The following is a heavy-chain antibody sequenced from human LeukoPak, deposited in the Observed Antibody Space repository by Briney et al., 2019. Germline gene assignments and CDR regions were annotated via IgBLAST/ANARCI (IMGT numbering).Heavy chain of an antibody. CDR2: IYYTGGT. CDR1: GGSITSSSYY. D-gene: IGHD6-19*01. J-gene: IGHJ4*02. Sequence: SETLSLTCSVSGGSITSSSYYWGWIRQPPEKGLEWIGSIYYTGGTYYNPSLKSRVTISVDTSKNQFSLKLSSVTAADTAVYYCARVGAVAGTDYWGQGTLVTVSS. CDR3: ARVGAVAGTDY. V-gene: IGHV4-39*07.